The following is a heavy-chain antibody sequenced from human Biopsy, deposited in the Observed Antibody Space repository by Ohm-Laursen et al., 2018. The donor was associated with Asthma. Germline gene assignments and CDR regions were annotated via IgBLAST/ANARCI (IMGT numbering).Heavy chain of an antibody. J-gene: IGHJ1*01. CDR2: IKHDGSEK. CDR3: ARTFHFWSPYHAEHYQL. Sequence: SLRLSCAASGFTFGDYCMGWVRQVPGQGLEWVANIKHDGSEKNHVDSLKGRFTISRDNAKNLLFFQMNSLRAEDTAVYYCARTFHFWSPYHAEHYQLWGQGTLVTVSS. V-gene: IGHV3-7*01. D-gene: IGHD3-3*01. CDR1: GFTFGDYC.